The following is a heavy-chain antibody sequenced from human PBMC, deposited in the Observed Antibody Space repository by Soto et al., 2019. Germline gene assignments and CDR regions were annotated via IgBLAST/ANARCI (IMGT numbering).Heavy chain of an antibody. CDR3: AKSQEIGTHFFDS. CDR2: IGTAGDT. J-gene: IGHJ4*02. Sequence: PWGLLRLSCEASGFTFSGFGIHWVRQPTGKGLEWVSSIGTAGDTYYAVSVKGRFTISRDNAKNSLSLQMNSLRAGDMAVYFCAKSQEIGTHFFDSWGQGTQVTVSS. V-gene: IGHV3-13*01. CDR1: GFTFSGFG. D-gene: IGHD6-13*01.